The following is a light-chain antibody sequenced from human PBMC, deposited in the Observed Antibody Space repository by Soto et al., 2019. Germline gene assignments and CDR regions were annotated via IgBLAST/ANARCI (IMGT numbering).Light chain of an antibody. CDR3: QQRSNWPTIT. CDR1: QSVAGN. Sequence: EIVMTQSPATLSLSPGETATLSCRASQSVAGNLAWYQQKPGQAPRLFIYDASNRATGIPARFSGSGFGTEFTLTISSLEPEDFAVYYCQQRSNWPTITFGQGTRLEIK. CDR2: DAS. J-gene: IGKJ5*01. V-gene: IGKV3-11*01.